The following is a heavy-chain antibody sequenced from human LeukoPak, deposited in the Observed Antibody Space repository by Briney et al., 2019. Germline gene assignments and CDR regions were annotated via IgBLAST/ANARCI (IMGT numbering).Heavy chain of an antibody. V-gene: IGHV4-4*07. D-gene: IGHD5-12*01. Sequence: SETLSLTCTVSGGSISSYYWSWIRQPAGKGLEWIGRIYTSGSTNYNPSLKSRVTMSVDTSKNQFSLNLTSVTAADAAVYYCARDLGYSCFDWPPWGQGTLVTVSS. CDR3: ARDLGYSCFDWPP. CDR2: IYTSGST. J-gene: IGHJ5*02. CDR1: GGSISSYY.